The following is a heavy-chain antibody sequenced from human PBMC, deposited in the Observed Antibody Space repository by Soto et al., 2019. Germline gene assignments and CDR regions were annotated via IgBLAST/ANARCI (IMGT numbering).Heavy chain of an antibody. J-gene: IGHJ3*02. Sequence: SDTLSLTCTVSGGSISSSSYYWGWIRQPPGKGLEWIGSIYYSGSTYYNPSLKSRVTISVDTSKNQFSLKLSSVTAADTAVYYCARQDDILNGGSFDIWGQGTMVTVSS. D-gene: IGHD3-9*01. CDR2: IYYSGST. CDR3: ARQDDILNGGSFDI. CDR1: GGSISSSSYY. V-gene: IGHV4-39*01.